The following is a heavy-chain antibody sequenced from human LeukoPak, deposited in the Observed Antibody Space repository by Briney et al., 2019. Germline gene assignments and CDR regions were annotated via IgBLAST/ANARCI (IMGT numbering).Heavy chain of an antibody. V-gene: IGHV1-2*02. Sequence: ASVTVSCKASGYTFTGYYMHWVRQAPGKGLEGMGWINPNSGGTNYAQEFQGRVTMTRDTSISTAYMELSRLRSDDTAVYYCARDHDWNPQHFDYWGQGTLVTVSS. J-gene: IGHJ4*02. CDR3: ARDHDWNPQHFDY. CDR2: INPNSGGT. CDR1: GYTFTGYY. D-gene: IGHD1-1*01.